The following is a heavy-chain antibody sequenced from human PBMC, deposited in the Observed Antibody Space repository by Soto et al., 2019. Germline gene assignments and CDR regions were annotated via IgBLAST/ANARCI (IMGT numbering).Heavy chain of an antibody. J-gene: IGHJ4*02. CDR1: GFTFSTYG. CDR3: ARDIWFEKSKCLDY. D-gene: IGHD3-10*01. CDR2: IWYDGSKT. Sequence: QVHLVASGGGVVQPGRSLRLSCVASGFTFSTYGMHWVRQAPGKGLEGVAVIWYDGSKTYHAESVKGRFTISRDNSKNTVYLQMNSLRAEDTAVYYCARDIWFEKSKCLDYWGQGTLVTVSS. V-gene: IGHV3-33*01.